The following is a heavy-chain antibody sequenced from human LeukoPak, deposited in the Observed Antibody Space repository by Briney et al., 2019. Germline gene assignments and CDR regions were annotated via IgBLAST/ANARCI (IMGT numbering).Heavy chain of an antibody. Sequence: PGRSLRLSCAASGFTFSSYGMHWVRQAPGKGLEWVAVISYDGSNKYYADSVKGRFIISRDNSKNTLYLQMNSLRAEDTAVYYCARDAYCGGDCYFAFQHWGQGTLVTVSS. CDR3: ARDAYCGGDCYFAFQH. CDR1: GFTFSSYG. V-gene: IGHV3-30*03. D-gene: IGHD2-21*02. CDR2: ISYDGSNK. J-gene: IGHJ1*01.